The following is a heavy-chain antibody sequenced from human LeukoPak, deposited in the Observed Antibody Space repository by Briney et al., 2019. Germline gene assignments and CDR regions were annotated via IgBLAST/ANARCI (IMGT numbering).Heavy chain of an antibody. Sequence: SETLSPTCPVSGGSISSGGYYWSWLRQPPGKGLEWIGYIDHCGSTYYNPSLKSRVTISVDRSKNQFSLKLSSVTAADTAVYYCATTPSLFIAARPYYYMDVWGKGTTVTVSS. V-gene: IGHV4-30-2*01. CDR1: GGSISSGGYY. CDR2: IDHCGST. J-gene: IGHJ6*03. D-gene: IGHD6-6*01. CDR3: ATTPSLFIAARPYYYMDV.